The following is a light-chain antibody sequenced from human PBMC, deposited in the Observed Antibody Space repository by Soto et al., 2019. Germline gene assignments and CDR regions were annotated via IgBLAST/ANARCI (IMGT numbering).Light chain of an antibody. CDR1: HSLLHITGETL. CDR3: MQSTQLPPT. Sequence: DVVMTHTPLSLAFAPGQAASISCKSSHSLLHITGETLLFWYLQKPGQSPQLLIYEVSTRVSGVPDRFSGSGSGTDFTLEISRVETDDVGIYYCMQSTQLPPTFGQGTRLEI. CDR2: EVS. J-gene: IGKJ5*01. V-gene: IGKV2D-29*02.